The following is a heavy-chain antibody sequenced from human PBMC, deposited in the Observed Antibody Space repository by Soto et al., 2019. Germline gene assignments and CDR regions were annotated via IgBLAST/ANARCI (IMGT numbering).Heavy chain of an antibody. J-gene: IGHJ4*02. CDR3: AKDFTMVRGVSFDY. CDR1: GFTFDDYA. V-gene: IGHV3-9*01. Sequence: EVQLVESGGGLVRAGRSLRLSCAASGFTFDDYAMHWVRQAPGKGLEWVSGISWNSGSIGYADSVKGRFTISRDNAKNSLYLQMNSLRAEDTALYYCAKDFTMVRGVSFDYWGQGTLVTVSS. D-gene: IGHD3-10*01. CDR2: ISWNSGSI.